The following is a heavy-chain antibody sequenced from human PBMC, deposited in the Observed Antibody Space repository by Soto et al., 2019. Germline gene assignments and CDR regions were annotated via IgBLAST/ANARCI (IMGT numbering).Heavy chain of an antibody. J-gene: IGHJ4*02. CDR3: ARDNNDFWSLYPLAFDY. CDR2: ISTSGHV. Sequence: SDTIALSCAVCGGSLCNYYWSWIRQPAGKGLEWIGRISTSGHVVSKVSLRSRLTMSVDMSNNHFSLKLTSVTAADTAVYYCARDNNDFWSLYPLAFDYWGQGALVTVSS. CDR1: GGSLCNYY. V-gene: IGHV4-4*07. D-gene: IGHD3-3*01.